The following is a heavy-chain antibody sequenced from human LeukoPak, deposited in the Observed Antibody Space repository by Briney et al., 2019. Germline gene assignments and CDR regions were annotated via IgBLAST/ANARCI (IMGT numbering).Heavy chain of an antibody. J-gene: IGHJ4*02. CDR3: ARDPGVSSGYYPCYFDY. CDR2: IKQDGSEK. V-gene: IGHV3-7*03. Sequence: GGSLRLSCVASGFTFSNYWMTWLRQAPGKGLEWVANIKQDGSEKYYLDSVKGRFTISRDNAKNSLYLQMNSLRAEDTAVYYCARDPGVSSGYYPCYFDYWGQGTLVTVSS. CDR1: GFTFSNYW. D-gene: IGHD3-22*01.